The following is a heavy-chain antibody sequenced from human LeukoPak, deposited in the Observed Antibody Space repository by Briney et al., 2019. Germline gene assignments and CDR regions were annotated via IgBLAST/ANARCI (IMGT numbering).Heavy chain of an antibody. CDR1: GDSVSSGSYY. Sequence: SETLSLTCTVSGDSVSSGSYYWSWIRQPAGKGLEWVGRIYTSGNTNYNPSLKSRVSISIDTSKNQFSLKLTSVTAADTAVYYCARESYSSSWYTPWGQGTLVTVSS. J-gene: IGHJ5*02. D-gene: IGHD6-13*01. CDR3: ARESYSSSWYTP. CDR2: IYTSGNT. V-gene: IGHV4-61*02.